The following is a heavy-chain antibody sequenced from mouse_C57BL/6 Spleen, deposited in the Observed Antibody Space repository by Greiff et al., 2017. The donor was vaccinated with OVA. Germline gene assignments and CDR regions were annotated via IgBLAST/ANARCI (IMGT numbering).Heavy chain of an antibody. CDR3: ASRYYYGSSYGFAY. J-gene: IGHJ3*01. Sequence: VQLQQPGAELVKPGASVKLSCKASGYTFTSYWMQWVKQRPGQGLEWIGEIDPSDSYTNYNQKFKGKATLTVDTSSSTAYMQLSSLTSEDSAVYYCASRYYYGSSYGFAYWGQGTLVTVSA. CDR2: IDPSDSYT. CDR1: GYTFTSYW. D-gene: IGHD1-1*01. V-gene: IGHV1-50*01.